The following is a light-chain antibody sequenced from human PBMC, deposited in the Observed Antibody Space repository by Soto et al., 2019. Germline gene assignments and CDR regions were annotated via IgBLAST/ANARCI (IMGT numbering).Light chain of an antibody. Sequence: QSVLTQPPSVSGAPGQRVTISCTGSSSNIGAGYDVHWYQQLPGTAPKLLIYGSSYRPSGVPDRFSGSKSGTSASLAITGLQADDEADYYCQSYDSSLRGAVFGGGTKLTVL. CDR2: GSS. V-gene: IGLV1-40*01. CDR1: SSNIGAGYD. J-gene: IGLJ2*01. CDR3: QSYDSSLRGAV.